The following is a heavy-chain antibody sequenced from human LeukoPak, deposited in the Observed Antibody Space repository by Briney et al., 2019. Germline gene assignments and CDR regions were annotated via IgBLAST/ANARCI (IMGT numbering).Heavy chain of an antibody. CDR3: ASRVGATSYYYGMDV. J-gene: IGHJ6*02. CDR2: IDPSDSYT. D-gene: IGHD1-26*01. V-gene: IGHV5-10-1*01. CDR1: GYSFTSYL. Sequence: ESLKISCKGTGYSFTSYLIGWVRQMPVKGLEWMGRIDPSDSYTNYSPSFQGHVTISADKSISTAYLQWSSLKASDTAMYYCASRVGATSYYYGMDVWGQGTTVTVSS.